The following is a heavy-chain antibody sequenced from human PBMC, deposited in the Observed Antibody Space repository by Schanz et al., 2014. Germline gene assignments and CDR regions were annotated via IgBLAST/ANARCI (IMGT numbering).Heavy chain of an antibody. V-gene: IGHV3-23*01. CDR1: GFTFRNYA. CDR3: AKELYSGSHYGWFDP. J-gene: IGHJ5*02. D-gene: IGHD1-26*01. CDR2: ISGSGGST. Sequence: VQLLESGGGLVQPGGSLKLSCSASGFTFRNYALSWVRQAPGKGPAWVSAISGSGGSTYYADSVKGRFTISRDNSNHTLYLQMNSLRADDTAVYYCAKELYSGSHYGWFDPWGQGTLVTVSS.